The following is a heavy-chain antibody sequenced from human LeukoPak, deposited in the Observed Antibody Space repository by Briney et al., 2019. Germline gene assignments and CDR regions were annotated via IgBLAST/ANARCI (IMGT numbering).Heavy chain of an antibody. V-gene: IGHV4-59*01. CDR3: AKDRTDIVVVTGLDI. J-gene: IGHJ3*02. CDR2: IYYSGST. D-gene: IGHD2-21*02. CDR1: GGSISSYY. Sequence: PSETLSLTCTVSGGSISSYYWSWIRQPPGKGLEWIGYIYYSGSTNYNPSLKSRVTISVDTSKNQFSLKLSSVTAADTAVYYCAKDRTDIVVVTGLDIWGQGTMVTVSS.